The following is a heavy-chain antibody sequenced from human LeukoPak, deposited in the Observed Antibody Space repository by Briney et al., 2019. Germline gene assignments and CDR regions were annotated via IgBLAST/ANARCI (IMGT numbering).Heavy chain of an antibody. D-gene: IGHD3-22*01. J-gene: IGHJ4*02. Sequence: SETLSLTCTVSGGSISSYYWSWIRQPPGKGLEWIGYIYYSGSTNYNPSLKSRVTISVDTSKNQFSLKLSSVTAADTAVYYCARARADYYDSSGYYYMFDYWGQGTLVTVSS. CDR3: ARARADYYDSSGYYYMFDY. V-gene: IGHV4-59*01. CDR2: IYYSGST. CDR1: GGSISSYY.